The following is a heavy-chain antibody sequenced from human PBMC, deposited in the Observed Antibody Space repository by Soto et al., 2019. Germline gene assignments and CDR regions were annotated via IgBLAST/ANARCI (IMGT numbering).Heavy chain of an antibody. V-gene: IGHV3-33*01. Sequence: GGSLRLSCAASGFTFRSYGMHWVRQAPGKGLEWVAVIWYDGSNKYYADSVKGRFTISRDNSKNTLYLQMNSLRAEDTAVYYCARDSSGYDLGYYYMDVWGKGTTVTVSS. D-gene: IGHD5-12*01. CDR3: ARDSSGYDLGYYYMDV. J-gene: IGHJ6*03. CDR2: IWYDGSNK. CDR1: GFTFRSYG.